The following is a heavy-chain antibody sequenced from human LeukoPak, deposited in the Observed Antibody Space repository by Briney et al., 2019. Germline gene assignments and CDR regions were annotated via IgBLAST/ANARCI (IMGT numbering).Heavy chain of an antibody. V-gene: IGHV3-30*02. D-gene: IGHD5-12*01. CDR1: GFTFSSYR. J-gene: IGHJ4*02. Sequence: GGSLRLPCAVSGFTFSSYRMHWVRQAPGKGLEGVAFIRYEGTNKYYADSVNGRFTISRDNSKNTLYLQMNSLRAEDTAVYYCAKGGRGYSGYDLDYWGQGTLVTVSS. CDR2: IRYEGTNK. CDR3: AKGGRGYSGYDLDY.